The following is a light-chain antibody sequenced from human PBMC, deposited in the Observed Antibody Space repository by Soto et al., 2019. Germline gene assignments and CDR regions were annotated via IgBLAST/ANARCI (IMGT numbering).Light chain of an antibody. Sequence: QSALTQPASVSGSPGQSITISCTGTSSDVGGYNYVSWYQQLPGKAPKLMIYDVSNRPSGVSNRFSGSKSGNTASLTISGLQAEDEADYYCRSYTSSMTPYVFGAGTKLTVL. V-gene: IGLV2-14*01. CDR3: RSYTSSMTPYV. CDR1: SSDVGGYNY. J-gene: IGLJ1*01. CDR2: DVS.